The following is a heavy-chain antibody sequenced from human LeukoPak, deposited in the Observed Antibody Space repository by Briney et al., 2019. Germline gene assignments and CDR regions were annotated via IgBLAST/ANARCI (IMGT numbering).Heavy chain of an antibody. CDR3: ARRRYSYGYYYFDY. CDR2: IKQDGSEK. J-gene: IGHJ4*02. V-gene: IGHV3-7*01. CDR1: GFTFSSYW. D-gene: IGHD5-18*01. Sequence: GGSLRLSCAASGFTFSSYWMSWVRQAPGKGLEWVANIKQDGSEKYYVDSVKGRSTISRDNAKNSLYLQMNSLRAEDTAVYYCARRRYSYGYYYFDYWGQGTLVTVSS.